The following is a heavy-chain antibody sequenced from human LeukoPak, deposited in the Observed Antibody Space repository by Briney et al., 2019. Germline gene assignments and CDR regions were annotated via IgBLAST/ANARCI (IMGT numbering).Heavy chain of an antibody. Sequence: PGGSLRLSCAASGFTVSSNYMSWVRQAPGKGLEWVSVIYSGGSTYYADSVKGRFTISRDNSKNTLYLQMNSLRAEDTAVYYCAKDSSGWPPYYYYYMDVWGKGTTVTVSS. CDR3: AKDSSGWPPYYYYYMDV. CDR2: IYSGGST. V-gene: IGHV3-53*01. J-gene: IGHJ6*03. D-gene: IGHD6-19*01. CDR1: GFTVSSNY.